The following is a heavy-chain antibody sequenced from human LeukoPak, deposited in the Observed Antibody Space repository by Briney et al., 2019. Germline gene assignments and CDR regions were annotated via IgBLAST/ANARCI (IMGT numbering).Heavy chain of an antibody. J-gene: IGHJ6*02. CDR3: ACNTVTNYYYYYGMDV. D-gene: IGHD4-17*01. CDR2: IYYSGST. CDR1: GGSISSSSYY. V-gene: IGHV4-39*07. Sequence: PSETLSLTCTVSGGSISSSSYYWGWIRQPPGKGLEWIGSIYYSGSTYYNPSLKSRVTISIDTSKNQFSLKLSSVTAADTAVYYCACNTVTNYYYYYGMDVWGQGTTVTVSS.